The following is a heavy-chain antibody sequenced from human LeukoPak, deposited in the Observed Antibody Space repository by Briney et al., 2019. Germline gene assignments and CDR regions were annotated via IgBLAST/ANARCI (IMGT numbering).Heavy chain of an antibody. CDR2: INPNSGGT. CDR3: ARDGAIGPTRCSGGSCYSNYYMDV. V-gene: IGHV1-2*02. J-gene: IGHJ6*03. Sequence: ASVKVSCKASGYTFTGYYMHWVRQAPGQGLEWMGWINPNSGGTNYAQKFQGRVTMTRDTSISTAYMELSRLRSDDTAVYYCARDGAIGPTRCSGGSCYSNYYMDVWGKGTTVTVSS. CDR1: GYTFTGYY. D-gene: IGHD2-15*01.